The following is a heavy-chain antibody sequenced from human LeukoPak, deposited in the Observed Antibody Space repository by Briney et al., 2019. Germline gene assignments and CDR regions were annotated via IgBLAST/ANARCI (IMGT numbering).Heavy chain of an antibody. CDR3: ARDGTYSSSWYGGEYFQH. CDR1: GFTYSDYY. J-gene: IGHJ1*01. V-gene: IGHV3-11*01. CDR2: ISSSGSTI. Sequence: GGSLRLSCAASGFTYSDYYMSWIRQAPGKGLEWVSYISSSGSTIYYADSVKGRFTISRDNAKNSLYLQMNSLRAEDTAVYYCARDGTYSSSWYGGEYFQHWGQGTLVTVSS. D-gene: IGHD6-13*01.